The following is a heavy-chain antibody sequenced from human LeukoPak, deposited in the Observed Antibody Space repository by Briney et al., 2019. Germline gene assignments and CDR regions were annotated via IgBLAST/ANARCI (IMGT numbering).Heavy chain of an antibody. CDR3: AKTMITFGGVIAIQFFDY. V-gene: IGHV3-23*01. J-gene: IGHJ4*02. CDR2: IRGGGET. D-gene: IGHD3-16*02. CDR1: GFSFSNYA. Sequence: GGSLRLSCAASGFSFSNYAMSWVRQAPARGPEWVSSIRGGGETFYADSVKGRFTLSRDDSRNTVYLQLNNLRAEDTAVYYCAKTMITFGGVIAIQFFDYWGQGTLVTVSS.